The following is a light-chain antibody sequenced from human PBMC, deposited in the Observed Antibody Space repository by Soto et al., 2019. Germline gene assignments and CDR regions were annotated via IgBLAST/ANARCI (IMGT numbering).Light chain of an antibody. CDR3: QQYGSSPLYT. V-gene: IGKV3-20*01. J-gene: IGKJ2*01. CDR1: QSVSSSY. Sequence: EIVLTQSPGTLSLSPGERATLSCRASQSVSSSYLAWYQQKPGQAPRLLIYGASSRATGIPDRFSGSGSGTDFTLTISRLEPADFAVYYCQQYGSSPLYTCGQGTKLEIK. CDR2: GAS.